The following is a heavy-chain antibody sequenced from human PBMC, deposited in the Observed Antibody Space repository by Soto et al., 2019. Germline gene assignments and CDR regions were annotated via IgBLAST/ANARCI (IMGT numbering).Heavy chain of an antibody. CDR3: ASTYNVGYYPH. D-gene: IGHD2-2*03. Sequence: SETLSRTCAVSGDSIISIYHWACIRQSPRRGLEWIASIYHTVTTYYTPSLESRVNISVDTSKNQFSLRLSSVTAADSAVYFCASTYNVGYYPHWGQRTLLPFSP. V-gene: IGHV4-38-2*01. J-gene: IGHJ4*02. CDR2: IYHTVTT. CDR1: GDSIISIYH.